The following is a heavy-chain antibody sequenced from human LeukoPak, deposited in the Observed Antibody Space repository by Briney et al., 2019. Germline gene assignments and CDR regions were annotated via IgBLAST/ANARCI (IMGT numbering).Heavy chain of an antibody. Sequence: GGSLGLSCAASGFTFSTYGMHWVRQAPGKGLEWVAVIWHDGSNIYYADSVKGRFTISRDNSKNTLYLQMNNLRAEDTAMYYCARVLGSSRSGWFDPWGQGTLVTVSS. V-gene: IGHV3-33*01. J-gene: IGHJ5*02. CDR2: IWHDGSNI. D-gene: IGHD6-13*01. CDR3: ARVLGSSRSGWFDP. CDR1: GFTFSTYG.